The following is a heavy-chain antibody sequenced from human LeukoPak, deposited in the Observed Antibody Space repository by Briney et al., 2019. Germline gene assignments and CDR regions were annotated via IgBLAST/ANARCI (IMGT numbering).Heavy chain of an antibody. V-gene: IGHV4-59*01. Sequence: SETLSLTCTVSGGSISSYYWSWIRQPPGKGLEWIGYIYYSGSTNYNPSLKSRVTISVDTSKNQFSLKLSSVTAADTAVYYCAGYQLLPFFDYWGQGTLVTVSS. CDR3: AGYQLLPFFDY. CDR2: IYYSGST. CDR1: GGSISSYY. D-gene: IGHD2-2*01. J-gene: IGHJ4*02.